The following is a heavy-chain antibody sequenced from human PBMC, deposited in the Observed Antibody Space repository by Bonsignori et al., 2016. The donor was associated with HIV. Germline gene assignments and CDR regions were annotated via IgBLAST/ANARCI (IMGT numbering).Heavy chain of an antibody. D-gene: IGHD3-10*01. CDR2: INPSGGST. CDR3: ARGIGPNYYGSGNDAFDI. V-gene: IGHV1-46*01. J-gene: IGHJ3*02. Sequence: WVRQAPGQGLEWMGIINPSGGSTSYAQKFQGRVTMTRDTSTSTVYMELSSLRSEDTAVYYCARGIGPNYYGSGNDAFDIWGQGTMVTVSS.